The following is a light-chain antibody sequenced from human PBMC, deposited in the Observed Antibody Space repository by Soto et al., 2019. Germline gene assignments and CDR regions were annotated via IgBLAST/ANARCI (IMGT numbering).Light chain of an antibody. Sequence: DIQMAQSPSTLSASVGARVTITCRASQSISSWLAWYQQKPGKAPKLLIYDASSLESGVPSRFSGSGSGTEFTLTISSLQPDDFASYYCQQYNSYSWTFGQGTKVDNK. J-gene: IGKJ1*01. CDR1: QSISSW. V-gene: IGKV1-5*01. CDR2: DAS. CDR3: QQYNSYSWT.